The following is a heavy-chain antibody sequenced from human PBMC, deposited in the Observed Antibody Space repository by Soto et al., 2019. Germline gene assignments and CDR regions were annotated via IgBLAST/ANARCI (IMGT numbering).Heavy chain of an antibody. Sequence: QLVESGGGLVQPGGSLTLSCAGSGFAFSGSTIHWVRQASGKGLEWVGRIRSKANSFATAYAASVKGRFIISRDDSKTRAYLQMNSLKIEDTAVYYCFREHYFSYHGMHVW. J-gene: IGHJ6*01. CDR1: GFAFSGST. CDR3: FREHYFSYHGMHV. V-gene: IGHV3-73*02. CDR2: IRSKANSFAT. D-gene: IGHD1-26*01.